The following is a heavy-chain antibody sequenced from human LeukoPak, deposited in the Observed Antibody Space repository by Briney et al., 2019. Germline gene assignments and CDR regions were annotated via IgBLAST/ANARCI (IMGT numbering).Heavy chain of an antibody. V-gene: IGHV3-23*01. D-gene: IGHD2-2*01. CDR2: ISGSGGST. CDR1: GFTVSSNY. Sequence: GGSLRLSCAASGFTVSSNYMSWVRQAPGKGLEWVSAISGSGGSTYHADSVKGRFTISRDNSKNTLYLQMNSLRAEDTAVYYCAKDPRICSSTSCYFPYNWFDPWGQGTLVTVSS. J-gene: IGHJ5*02. CDR3: AKDPRICSSTSCYFPYNWFDP.